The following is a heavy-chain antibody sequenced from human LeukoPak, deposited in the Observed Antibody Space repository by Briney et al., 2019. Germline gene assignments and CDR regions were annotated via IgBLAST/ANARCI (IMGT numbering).Heavy chain of an antibody. V-gene: IGHV4-39*07. CDR1: GGSISSSSYY. D-gene: IGHD3-10*01. CDR2: INHSGST. J-gene: IGHJ6*03. CDR3: ARRSPMIRGVIVYRYYMDV. Sequence: SETLSLTCTVSGGSISSSSYYWGWIRQPPGKGLEWIGEINHSGSTNYNPSLKSRVTISVDTSKNQFSLKLSSVTAADTAVYYCARRSPMIRGVIVYRYYMDVWGKGTTVTISS.